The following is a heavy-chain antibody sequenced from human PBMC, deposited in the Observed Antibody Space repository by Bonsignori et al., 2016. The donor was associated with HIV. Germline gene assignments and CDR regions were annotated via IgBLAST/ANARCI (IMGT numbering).Heavy chain of an antibody. Sequence: GGSLRLSCAASGFTFSSYEMNWVRQAPGKGLEWVSYISSSGSTIYYADSVKGRFTISRDNAKNSLYLQMNSLRAEDTAVYYCARAQSAAAGTGWGKLDYWGQGTLVTVSS. J-gene: IGHJ4*02. D-gene: IGHD6-13*01. V-gene: IGHV3-48*03. CDR2: ISSSGSTI. CDR1: GFTFSSYE. CDR3: ARAQSAAAGTGWGKLDY.